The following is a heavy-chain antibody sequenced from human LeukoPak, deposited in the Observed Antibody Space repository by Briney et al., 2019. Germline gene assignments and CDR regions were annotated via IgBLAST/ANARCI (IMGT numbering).Heavy chain of an antibody. J-gene: IGHJ4*02. D-gene: IGHD5-24*01. V-gene: IGHV1-69*04. Sequence: ASVRVSCKASGGTFTSYAFNWVRQAPGQGLEWMGRIIPVFDIANYAQKFQGRVTITADKPTSTAYMELSSLRSEDTAVYYCAGAKQIDKATKYYFDYWGQGTLVTVAS. CDR1: GGTFTSYA. CDR3: AGAKQIDKATKYYFDY. CDR2: IIPVFDIA.